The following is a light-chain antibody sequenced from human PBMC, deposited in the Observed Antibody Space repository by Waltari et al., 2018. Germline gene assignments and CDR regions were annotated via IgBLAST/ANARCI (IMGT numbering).Light chain of an antibody. V-gene: IGLV3-10*01. CDR3: YSTDSSGNHRV. CDR1: AFPKKY. J-gene: IGLJ2*01. CDR2: EDN. Sequence: SYELTQPPSASVSPGQTARLTCSGDAFPKKYAYWYQQKSGQAPVLVIYEDNKRPSGIPERISGSSSGTMATLTVSGAQVEDEADYYCYSTDSSGNHRVFGGGTRLTVL.